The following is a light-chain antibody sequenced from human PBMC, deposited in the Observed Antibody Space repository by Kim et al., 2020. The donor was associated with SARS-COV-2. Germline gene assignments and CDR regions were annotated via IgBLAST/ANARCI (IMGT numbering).Light chain of an antibody. CDR2: EVS. V-gene: IGLV2-8*01. CDR1: ISNVGNYNF. CDR3: SSYAGSNNVV. Sequence: QSALTQPPSASASPGQSVTISCTGTISNVGNYNFVSWYQQHPGKAPKLMIYEVSKRPSGVPDRFSGSKSGNTASLTVSGLQTEDEANYYCSSYAGSNNVVFGGGTQLTVL. J-gene: IGLJ3*02.